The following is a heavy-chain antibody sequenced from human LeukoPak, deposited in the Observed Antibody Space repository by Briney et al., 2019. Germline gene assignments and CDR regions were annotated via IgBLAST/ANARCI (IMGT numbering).Heavy chain of an antibody. J-gene: IGHJ4*02. Sequence: GGSLRLSCAASGFTFSSYGMSWVRQAPGKGLEWVSAISGSGGSTYYADSVKGRFTISRDNSKNTLYLQMNSLRAEDTAVYYCAKYCSSTSCYDIWGQGTLVTVSS. CDR3: AKYCSSTSCYDI. V-gene: IGHV3-23*01. CDR2: ISGSGGST. D-gene: IGHD2-2*01. CDR1: GFTFSSYG.